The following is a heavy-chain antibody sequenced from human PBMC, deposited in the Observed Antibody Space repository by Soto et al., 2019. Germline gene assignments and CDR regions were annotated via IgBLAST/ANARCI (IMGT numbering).Heavy chain of an antibody. CDR2: ISSSSSYI. V-gene: IGHV3-21*01. Sequence: GGSLRLSCAASGITFNIYAMNWVRQAPGKGLEWVSSISSSSSYIYYADSVKGRFTISRDNAKNSLYLQMNSPRAEDTAVYYCARDQPGYSYGYGLGYWGQGTLVTVSS. J-gene: IGHJ4*02. D-gene: IGHD5-18*01. CDR3: ARDQPGYSYGYGLGY. CDR1: GITFNIYA.